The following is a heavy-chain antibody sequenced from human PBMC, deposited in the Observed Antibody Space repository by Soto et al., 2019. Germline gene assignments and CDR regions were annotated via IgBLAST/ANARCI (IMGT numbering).Heavy chain of an antibody. CDR3: ARDRKPPYYDFCSGFNWFDP. D-gene: IGHD3-3*01. CDR2: IYTSGST. Sequence: SETLSLTCTVSGGSISSYYWSWIRQPAGKGLEWIGRIYTSGSTNYNPSLKSRVTMSVDTSKNPFSLKLSSVTAADTAVYYGARDRKPPYYDFCSGFNWFDPWGQGTLVTVSS. J-gene: IGHJ5*02. CDR1: GGSISSYY. V-gene: IGHV4-4*07.